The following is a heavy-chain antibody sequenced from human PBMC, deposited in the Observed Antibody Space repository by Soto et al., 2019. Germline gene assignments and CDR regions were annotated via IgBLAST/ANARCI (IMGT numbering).Heavy chain of an antibody. CDR1: GFTFSSYA. CDR2: ISGSGGST. J-gene: IGHJ5*02. D-gene: IGHD3-9*01. Sequence: PGGSLRLSCAASGFTFSSYAMSWVRQAPGKGLEWVSAISGSGGSTYYADSVKGRFTISRDNSKNTLYLQMNSLRAEDTAVYYCAKDNPPPYFDWLLNPTNWFDPWGQGTLVTVSS. V-gene: IGHV3-23*01. CDR3: AKDNPPPYFDWLLNPTNWFDP.